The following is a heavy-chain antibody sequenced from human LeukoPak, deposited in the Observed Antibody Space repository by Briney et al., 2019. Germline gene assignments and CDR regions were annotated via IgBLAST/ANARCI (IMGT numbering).Heavy chain of an antibody. CDR2: INPNSGGT. V-gene: IGHV1-2*02. CDR3: ARDHPEPYCSGGSCSLYYGMDV. D-gene: IGHD2-15*01. Sequence: ASVKVSCKASGYTFTGYYMHWVRQAPGQGLEWMGWINPNSGGTNYAQKFQGRVTMTRDTSISTAYMELSRLRSDDTAVYYCARDHPEPYCSGGSCSLYYGMDVWGQGTTVTVSS. CDR1: GYTFTGYY. J-gene: IGHJ6*02.